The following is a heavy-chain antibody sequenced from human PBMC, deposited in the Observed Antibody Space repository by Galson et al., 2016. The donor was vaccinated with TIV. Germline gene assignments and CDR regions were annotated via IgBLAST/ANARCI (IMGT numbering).Heavy chain of an antibody. J-gene: IGHJ3*02. CDR2: GHHSGIT. V-gene: IGHV4-38-2*01. Sequence: VTLSLTCAVSSYSIGSGFFWGWIRQTPGKGLEWIAAGHHSGITYYNPSLKSRVAISLDTSNNQFFLRLNSVTAADRAVYFCARHEGGAFDIWGQGTMVTVSS. CDR3: ARHEGGAFDI. CDR1: SYSIGSGFF.